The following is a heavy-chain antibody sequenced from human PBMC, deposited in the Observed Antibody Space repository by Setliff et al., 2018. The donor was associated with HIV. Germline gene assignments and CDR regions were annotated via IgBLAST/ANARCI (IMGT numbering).Heavy chain of an antibody. Sequence: PSETLSLTCTVSGGSISSGGYYWSWIRQHPGKGLEWIGYIYYSGSTYYNPSLKSRVTISVDTSKNQFSLKLSSVTAADTAVYYCARAPQDRTTWYFDLWGRGTLVTVSS. CDR2: IYYSGST. D-gene: IGHD4-17*01. J-gene: IGHJ2*01. CDR1: GGSISSGGYY. CDR3: ARAPQDRTTWYFDL. V-gene: IGHV4-31*03.